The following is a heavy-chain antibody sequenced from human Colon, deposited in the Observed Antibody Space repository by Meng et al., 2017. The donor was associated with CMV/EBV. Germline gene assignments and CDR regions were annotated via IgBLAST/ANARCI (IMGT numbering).Heavy chain of an antibody. CDR1: GGSISSYY. D-gene: IGHD3-16*01. CDR2: IYYSGST. V-gene: IGHV4-59*01. J-gene: IGHJ4*02. Sequence: LRLSCTVSGGSISSYYWSWIRQPPGKGLEWIGYIYYSGSTNYNPSLKSRVTISVDTSKNQFSLKLSSVTAADTAVYYCARDPWGPTDYWGQGTLVTVSS. CDR3: ARDPWGPTDY.